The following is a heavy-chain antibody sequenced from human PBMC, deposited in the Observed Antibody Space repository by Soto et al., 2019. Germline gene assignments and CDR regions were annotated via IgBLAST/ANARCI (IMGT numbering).Heavy chain of an antibody. Sequence: EVELLESGGGLVQPGGSLRLSCAASGFTFSSYAMSWVRQAPGKGLEWVSTISGSGGSTYYADSVKGRFTISRDNSKNTLYLQMNSLRAEDTAVYHCAKDTRLGGTGSLCFDYWGQGTLVTVSS. J-gene: IGHJ4*02. CDR1: GFTFSSYA. CDR3: AKDTRLGGTGSLCFDY. V-gene: IGHV3-23*01. CDR2: ISGSGGST. D-gene: IGHD1-1*01.